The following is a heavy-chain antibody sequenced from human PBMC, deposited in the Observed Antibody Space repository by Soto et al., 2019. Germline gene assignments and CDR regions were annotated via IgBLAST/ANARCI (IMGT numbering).Heavy chain of an antibody. V-gene: IGHV4-59*01. CDR3: ARHFDSGTWPLDY. J-gene: IGHJ4*02. CDR1: GGSIRNYY. D-gene: IGHD3-10*01. CDR2: ISYNGNT. Sequence: QVQLQESGPGLVKPSETLSLTCTVSGGSIRNYYWSWLRQPPGKGLEWIGFISYNGNTKYNPSLMRRVTISLDTSKNYFSLRLRSLTAADTALYYCARHFDSGTWPLDYWGQGILVTVSS.